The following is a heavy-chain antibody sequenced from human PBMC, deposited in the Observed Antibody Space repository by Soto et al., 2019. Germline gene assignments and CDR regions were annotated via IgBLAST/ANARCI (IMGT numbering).Heavy chain of an antibody. V-gene: IGHV3-7*04. Sequence: EVQLVESGGGLVQPGGSLRLSCAAHRFTFSGYWITWVRQAPGKGLEGVANISPDGSEEYYVDSVKGRFTISRDNAKNSVYFQMNSLRGDDTALYYCTRDLNHDTGPWGQGTQVTVSS. D-gene: IGHD2-8*02. CDR3: TRDLNHDTGP. CDR1: RFTFSGYW. CDR2: ISPDGSEE. J-gene: IGHJ5*02.